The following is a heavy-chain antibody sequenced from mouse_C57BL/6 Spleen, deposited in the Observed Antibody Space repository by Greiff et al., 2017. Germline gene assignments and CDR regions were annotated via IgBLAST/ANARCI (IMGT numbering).Heavy chain of an antibody. V-gene: IGHV1-82*01. CDR3: ASINGGFAY. CDR2: IYPGDGDT. J-gene: IGHJ3*01. CDR1: GYAFSSSW. Sequence: QVQLQQSGPELVKPGASVQISCKASGYAFSSSWMNWVKQRPGKGLEWIGRIYPGDGDTNYNGKFKGKATLTADKSSSTAYMQLSSLTSEDSAVYFCASINGGFAYWGQGTLVTVSA.